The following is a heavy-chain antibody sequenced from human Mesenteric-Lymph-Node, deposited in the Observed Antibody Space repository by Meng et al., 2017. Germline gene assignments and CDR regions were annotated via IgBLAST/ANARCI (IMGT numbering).Heavy chain of an antibody. J-gene: IGHJ4*02. D-gene: IGHD2-15*01. Sequence: SGTLSLTCTVSGYSISSGYYWGWIRQPPGKGLEWIGSIYHSGSTYDNPSLKSRVTISVDTSKNQFSLKLSSVTAADTAIYYCARSINCSGGTCSQYYFDYWGQGTLVTVSS. CDR1: GYSISSGYY. V-gene: IGHV4-38-2*02. CDR3: ARSINCSGGTCSQYYFDY. CDR2: IYHSGST.